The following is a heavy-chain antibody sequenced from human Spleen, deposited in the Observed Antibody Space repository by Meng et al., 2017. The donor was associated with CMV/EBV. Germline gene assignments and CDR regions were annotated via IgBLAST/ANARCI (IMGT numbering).Heavy chain of an antibody. CDR3: ARGLLYSSSSYY. D-gene: IGHD6-13*01. Sequence: QVQLVQSGAEVKKPGASVKVSCKASGYTFTSYDITWVRQATGQGLEWMGWMNPNSGNTDYAPKFQGRVTMTRNTSISTAYMELSSLRSEDTAVYYCARGLLYSSSSYYWGQGTLVTVSS. V-gene: IGHV1-8*01. J-gene: IGHJ4*02. CDR1: GYTFTSYD. CDR2: MNPNSGNT.